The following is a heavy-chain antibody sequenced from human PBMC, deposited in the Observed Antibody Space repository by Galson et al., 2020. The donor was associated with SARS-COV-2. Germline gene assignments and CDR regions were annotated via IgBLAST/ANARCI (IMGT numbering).Heavy chain of an antibody. CDR3: ARDLTPAIYGAIGS. D-gene: IGHD4-17*01. CDR2: ISSSISYT. Sequence: GGSLRLSCAASGFTFSDYYMSWIRQAPGKGLEWVSYISSSISYTNYADSVKGRFTISRDNANNSLYLPMNSLRAEDTAVYYCARDLTPAIYGAIGSWGQGTLVTVSS. CDR1: GFTFSDYY. V-gene: IGHV3-11*06. J-gene: IGHJ5*02.